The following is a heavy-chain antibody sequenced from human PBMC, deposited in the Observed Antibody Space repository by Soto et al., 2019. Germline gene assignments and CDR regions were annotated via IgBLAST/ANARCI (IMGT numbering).Heavy chain of an antibody. CDR2: IYPGDSDT. CDR3: ARELFAVACKHLDY. V-gene: IGHV5-51*01. CDR1: GYSFFGYW. D-gene: IGHD6-19*01. Sequence: PGESLKISCQGSGYSFFGYWIGWVRQMPGKGLEWMGFIYPGDSDTRYSPSFQGQVTISADKSISTAYLQWSSLTASDTAIYDCARELFAVACKHLDYWGQGTLVTVSS. J-gene: IGHJ4*02.